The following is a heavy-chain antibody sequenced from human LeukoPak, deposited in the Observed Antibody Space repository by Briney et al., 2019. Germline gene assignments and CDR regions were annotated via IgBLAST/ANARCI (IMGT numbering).Heavy chain of an antibody. CDR2: INHSGST. Sequence: SETLSLTCAVYGGSFSVYYWSWIRQPPGKGLEWIGEINHSGSTNYNPSLKSRVTISVDTSKNQFSLKLSSVTAADTAVYYCASAGYSYGHSIDYWGQGTLVTVSS. CDR3: ASAGYSYGHSIDY. V-gene: IGHV4-34*01. J-gene: IGHJ4*02. CDR1: GGSFSVYY. D-gene: IGHD5-18*01.